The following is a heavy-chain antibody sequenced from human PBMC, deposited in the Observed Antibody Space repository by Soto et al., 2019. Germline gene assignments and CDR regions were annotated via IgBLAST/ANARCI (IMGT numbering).Heavy chain of an antibody. CDR1: GFSFSSYG. CDR2: ISSGGSTI. D-gene: IGHD3-10*01. V-gene: IGHV3-48*02. J-gene: IGHJ5*02. Sequence: QPGGSLRLSCAASGFSFSSYGMNWDRQAAGKGLEWVSYISSGGSTIFYADSVEGRFTISRDNAKNSLYLQMNSLRDEDTAVYYCASTSLLGINWFDPWGRGTLVTVSS. CDR3: ASTSLLGINWFDP.